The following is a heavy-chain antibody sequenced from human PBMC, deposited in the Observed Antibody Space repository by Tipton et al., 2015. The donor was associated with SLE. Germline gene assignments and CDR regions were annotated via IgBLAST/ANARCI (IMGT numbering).Heavy chain of an antibody. V-gene: IGHV3-30*04. CDR2: ISYDGSNK. Sequence: SLRLSCAASGFTFSSYAMHWVRQAPGKGLEWVAVISYDGSNKYYADSVKGRFTISRDNSKNTLYLQMNSLRAEDTAVYYCARGERQLERPYYFDYWGQGTLVTVSS. D-gene: IGHD1-1*01. J-gene: IGHJ4*02. CDR3: ARGERQLERPYYFDY. CDR1: GFTFSSYA.